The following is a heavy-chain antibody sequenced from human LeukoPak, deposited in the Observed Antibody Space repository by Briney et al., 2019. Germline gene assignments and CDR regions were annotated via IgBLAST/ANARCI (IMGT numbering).Heavy chain of an antibody. Sequence: SETLSLTCAVYGGSFSGYYWSWIRQPPGKGLEWIGETNHSGSTNYNTSPQSRVTISVDTSKIEFSLKLSSVTAADTAVYYCARDIWTGYYLDYWGQGTLVTVSS. CDR3: ARDIWTGYYLDY. J-gene: IGHJ4*02. CDR2: TNHSGST. CDR1: GGSFSGYY. D-gene: IGHD3-9*01. V-gene: IGHV4-34*01.